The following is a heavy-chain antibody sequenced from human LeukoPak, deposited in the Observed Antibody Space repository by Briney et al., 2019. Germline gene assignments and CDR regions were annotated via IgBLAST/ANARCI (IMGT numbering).Heavy chain of an antibody. V-gene: IGHV4-38-2*01. Sequence: SETLSLTCAVSGYSISSGYYWGWIRQPPGKGLEWIGSMYHNRGTYYNPSLKSRVTISMDTSRNQFSLRLSSVTAADTAVYYCASYYASGVSAYDYFGMDVWGKGTTVTVSS. CDR2: MYHNRGT. CDR1: GYSISSGYY. D-gene: IGHD3-10*01. J-gene: IGHJ6*04. CDR3: ASYYASGVSAYDYFGMDV.